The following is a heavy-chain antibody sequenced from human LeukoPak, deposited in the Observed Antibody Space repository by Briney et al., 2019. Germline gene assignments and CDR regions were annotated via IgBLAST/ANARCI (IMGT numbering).Heavy chain of an antibody. J-gene: IGHJ3*02. CDR3: AKDIYGGNSDDAFDI. CDR2: IKEDGSET. Sequence: GESLRLSCAASGFIFKKYWMNWVRQVPGKGLECLANIKEDGSETYYADSVKGRFTISRDNAKNSPYLQMNSLRAEDTALYYCAKDIYGGNSDDAFDIWGQGTMVTVSS. CDR1: GFIFKKYW. V-gene: IGHV3-7*03. D-gene: IGHD4-23*01.